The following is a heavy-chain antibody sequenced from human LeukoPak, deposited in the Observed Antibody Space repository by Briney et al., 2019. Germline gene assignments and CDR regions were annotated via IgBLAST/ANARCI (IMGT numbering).Heavy chain of an antibody. Sequence: PGGSLRLSCAASEFTFTSYAMSWVRQAPGKGLEWVSSISSSSSYIYYADSVKGRFTISRDNAKNSLYLQMNSLRAEDTAVYYCARAVAGAFDYWGQGTLVTVSS. CDR2: ISSSSSYI. CDR3: ARAVAGAFDY. V-gene: IGHV3-21*01. J-gene: IGHJ4*02. D-gene: IGHD6-19*01. CDR1: EFTFTSYA.